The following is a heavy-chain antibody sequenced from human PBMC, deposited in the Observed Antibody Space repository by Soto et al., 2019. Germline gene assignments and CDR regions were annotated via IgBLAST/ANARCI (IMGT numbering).Heavy chain of an antibody. J-gene: IGHJ6*03. V-gene: IGHV1-8*01. CDR3: ARNIGTRLWFGELSYYYMDV. Sequence: ASVKVSCKASGYTFTSYDINWVRQATGQGLEWMGWMNPNSGNTGYAQKFQGRVTMTRNTSISTAYMELSSLRSEETAVYYCARNIGTRLWFGELSYYYMDVWGKGTTVTVSS. D-gene: IGHD3-10*01. CDR1: GYTFTSYD. CDR2: MNPNSGNT.